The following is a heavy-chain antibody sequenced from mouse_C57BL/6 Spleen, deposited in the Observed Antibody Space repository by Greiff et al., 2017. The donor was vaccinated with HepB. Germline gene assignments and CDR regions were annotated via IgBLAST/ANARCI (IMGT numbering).Heavy chain of an antibody. CDR2: IRSKSNNYAT. D-gene: IGHD1-1*01. Sequence: EVHLVESGGGLVQPKGSLKLSCAASGFSFNTYAMNWVRQAPGKGLEWVARIRSKSNNYATYYADSVKDRFTISRDDSESMLYLQMNNLKTEDTAMYYCVGNYGSSYWYFDVWGTGTTVTVSS. CDR3: VGNYGSSYWYFDV. CDR1: GFSFNTYA. V-gene: IGHV10-1*01. J-gene: IGHJ1*03.